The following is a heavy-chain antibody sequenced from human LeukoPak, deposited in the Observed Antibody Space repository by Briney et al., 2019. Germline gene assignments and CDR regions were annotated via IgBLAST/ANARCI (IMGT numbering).Heavy chain of an antibody. Sequence: SETLSLTCAVYGGSFSGYYWSWIRQPPGKGLEWIGEINHSGSTNYNPSLKSRVTISVDTSKNQFSLKLSSVTAADTAVYYCARRTGGYCSGGSCYPPRDAFDIWGQGTMVTVSS. V-gene: IGHV4-34*01. CDR1: GGSFSGYY. J-gene: IGHJ3*02. CDR3: ARRTGGYCSGGSCYPPRDAFDI. CDR2: INHSGST. D-gene: IGHD2-15*01.